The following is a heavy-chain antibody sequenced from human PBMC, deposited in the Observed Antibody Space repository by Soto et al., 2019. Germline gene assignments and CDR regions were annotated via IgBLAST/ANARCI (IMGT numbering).Heavy chain of an antibody. D-gene: IGHD3-9*01. Sequence: GASVKVCSKDSGYTLTSYAMHWVRQATGQRLEWMGWINAGNGNTKYSQKFQGRVTITRDTSASTAYMELSSLRSEDTAVYYCARDVGVHILTGPTSANRWFDSWGQGTLVTVSS. CDR3: ARDVGVHILTGPTSANRWFDS. V-gene: IGHV1-3*01. CDR1: GYTLTSYA. J-gene: IGHJ5*01. CDR2: INAGNGNT.